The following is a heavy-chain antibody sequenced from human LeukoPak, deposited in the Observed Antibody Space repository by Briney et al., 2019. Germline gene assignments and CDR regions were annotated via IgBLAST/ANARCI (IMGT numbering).Heavy chain of an antibody. J-gene: IGHJ4*02. CDR2: INPSGGST. CDR1: GYTFTSYY. D-gene: IGHD3-10*01. Sequence: ASVKVSCKASGYTFTSYYMHWVRQAPGQGLEWMGIINPSGGSTSYAQKFQGRVTMTRDTSTSTVYMELSSLRSEDTAVYYCERAVGYYGSGSSNDYWGQGTLVTVSS. V-gene: IGHV1-46*01. CDR3: ERAVGYYGSGSSNDY.